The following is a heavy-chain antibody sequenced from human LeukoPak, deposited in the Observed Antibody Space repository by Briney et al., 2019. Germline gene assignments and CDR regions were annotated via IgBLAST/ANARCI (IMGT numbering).Heavy chain of an antibody. CDR3: AKHDTLFGAAHFYMDV. J-gene: IGHJ6*03. CDR2: MYTTGNT. Sequence: PSETLSLTCTVSGGSITTYYWSWIRQPPGKGLEWIGYMYTTGNTNYNPSLASRVTLSLDASKNQFSLTLSSVTGADTAVYYCAKHDTLFGAAHFYMDVWGKGTTVTVSS. V-gene: IGHV4-59*08. CDR1: GGSITTYY. D-gene: IGHD3-3*01.